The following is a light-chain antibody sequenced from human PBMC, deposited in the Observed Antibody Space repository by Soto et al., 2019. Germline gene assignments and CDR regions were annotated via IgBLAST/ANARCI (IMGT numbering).Light chain of an antibody. CDR1: QTINNW. Sequence: DVQMTQSPSTLSASLGDRVTITCRASQTINNWLAWYPQKPGKAPKLLIHRASILESGVPSRFSGSGSGTEYTLTISGMQPDDLATYYGQQYISHWLSFGGVTKVEIK. CDR3: QQYISHWLS. V-gene: IGKV1-5*03. J-gene: IGKJ4*01. CDR2: RAS.